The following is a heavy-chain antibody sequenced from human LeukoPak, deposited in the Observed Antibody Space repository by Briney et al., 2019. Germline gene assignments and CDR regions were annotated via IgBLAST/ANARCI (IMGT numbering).Heavy chain of an antibody. V-gene: IGHV3-43*02. J-gene: IGHJ4*02. Sequence: GGSLRLSCAASGFTFDDYAMHWVRQAPGKGLEWVSLISGDGGSTYYADSVKGRFTTSRDNSKNTLFLQMNSLRIDDTAVYYCANSSFQAGGQGTLVTVSS. CDR3: ANSSFQA. CDR1: GFTFDDYA. CDR2: ISGDGGST. D-gene: IGHD2-15*01.